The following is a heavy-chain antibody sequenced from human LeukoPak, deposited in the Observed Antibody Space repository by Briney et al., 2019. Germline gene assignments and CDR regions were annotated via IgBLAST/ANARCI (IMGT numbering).Heavy chain of an antibody. CDR3: AREGEYSYGYGSYFDY. V-gene: IGHV3-38-3*01. D-gene: IGHD5-18*01. J-gene: IGHJ4*02. Sequence: PGGSLRLSCAASGFTVSSNEMSWVRQAPGKGLEWVSSISGGSTYYADSRKGRFTISRDNAKNSLYLQMNSLRAEDTAVYYCAREGEYSYGYGSYFDYWGQGTLVTVSS. CDR2: ISGGST. CDR1: GFTVSSNE.